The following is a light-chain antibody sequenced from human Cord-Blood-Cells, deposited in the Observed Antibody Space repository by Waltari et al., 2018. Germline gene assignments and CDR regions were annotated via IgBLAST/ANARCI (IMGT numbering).Light chain of an antibody. V-gene: IGKV1-5*03. CDR3: QQYNSYST. Sequence: DIQMTQSPSTLSASVGDRDTITCRASQSISCWLAWYQQKPGKAPKLLIYKASSLESGAPSRFSGSGSGTEFTLTISSLQPDDFATYYCQQYNSYSTFGQGTKVEIK. J-gene: IGKJ1*01. CDR1: QSISCW. CDR2: KAS.